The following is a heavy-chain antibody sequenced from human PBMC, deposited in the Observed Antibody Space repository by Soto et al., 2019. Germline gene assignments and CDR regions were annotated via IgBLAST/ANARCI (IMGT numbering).Heavy chain of an antibody. CDR1: GGTFSSYT. J-gene: IGHJ4*02. V-gene: IGHV1-18*01. D-gene: IGHD1-26*01. CDR3: ARDRGSYALDY. CDR2: ISANNGNT. Sequence: ASVKVSCKASGGTFSSYTISWVRQAPGQGLEWMGWISANNGNTNYEQNLQGRVTMTTDTSTSTAYMELRSLRSDDTAVYYCARDRGSYALDYWGQGTLVTVSS.